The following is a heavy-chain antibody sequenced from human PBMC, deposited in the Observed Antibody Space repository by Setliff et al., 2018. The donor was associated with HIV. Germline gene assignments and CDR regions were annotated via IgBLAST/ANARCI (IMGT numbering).Heavy chain of an antibody. CDR1: GGSINTGHYY. D-gene: IGHD2-21*02. CDR2: IYYTGNT. CDR3: ATLDPSGGNFLAY. V-gene: IGHV4-30-4*08. Sequence: PSETLSLTCTVSGGSINTGHYYWSWIRHHPGKGLEWIAYIYYTGNTYFNPSLKSRVTISLDTSKMQFSLRLTSVTAADTAVYYCATLDPSGGNFLAYWGQGTLVTVSS. J-gene: IGHJ4*02.